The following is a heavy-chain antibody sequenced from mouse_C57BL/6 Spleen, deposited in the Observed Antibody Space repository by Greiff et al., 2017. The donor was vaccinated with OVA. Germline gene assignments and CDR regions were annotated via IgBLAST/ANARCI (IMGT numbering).Heavy chain of an antibody. CDR2: IDPSDSET. D-gene: IGHD3-2*02. CDR3: ARRVTAQVCYAMDY. J-gene: IGHJ4*01. Sequence: QVQLQQPGAELVRPGSSVKLSCKASGYTFSSYWMHWVKQRPIQGLEWIGNIDPSDSETHYNQKFKDKATLTVDKSSSTAYMQLSSLTSEDSAVYYCARRVTAQVCYAMDYWGQGTSVTVSS. V-gene: IGHV1-52*01. CDR1: GYTFSSYW.